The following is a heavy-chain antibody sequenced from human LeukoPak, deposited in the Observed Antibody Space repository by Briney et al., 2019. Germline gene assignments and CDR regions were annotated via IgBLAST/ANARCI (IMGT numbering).Heavy chain of an antibody. V-gene: IGHV3-43*02. CDR1: GFTFDDYA. D-gene: IGHD5-18*01. CDR3: AKDIKGYSYGYAFDY. J-gene: IGHJ4*02. Sequence: GGSLRLSCAASGFTFDDYAMHWVRQAPGKGLEWVSLISGDGGSAYYADSVKGRFTISRDNSKNSLYLQMNSLRTEDTALYYCAKDIKGYSYGYAFDYWGQGTLVTVSS. CDR2: ISGDGGSA.